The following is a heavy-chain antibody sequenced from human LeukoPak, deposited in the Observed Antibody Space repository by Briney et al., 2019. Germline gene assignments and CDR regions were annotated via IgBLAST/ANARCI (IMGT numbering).Heavy chain of an antibody. CDR3: AKRFPYSSSWFADY. CDR2: ISGSGGST. D-gene: IGHD6-13*01. Sequence: PGWSLRLSCAASGFIFSSYAMSWVRQAPGKGLEWVSAISGSGGSTYYADSVKGRFTISRDSSKNTLYLQMNSLRAEDTAVYYCAKRFPYSSSWFADYWGQGTLVTVSS. V-gene: IGHV3-23*01. CDR1: GFIFSSYA. J-gene: IGHJ4*02.